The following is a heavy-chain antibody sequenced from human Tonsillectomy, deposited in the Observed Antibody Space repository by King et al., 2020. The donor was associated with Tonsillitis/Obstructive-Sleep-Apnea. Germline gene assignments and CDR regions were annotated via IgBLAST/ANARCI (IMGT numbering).Heavy chain of an antibody. CDR1: GFTFSSYS. V-gene: IGHV3-21*01. D-gene: IGHD3-16*01. CDR3: ARAPVAPRDAEGEDY. CDR2: ISSSSSYI. Sequence: VQLVESGGGLVKPGGSLRLSCAASGFTFSSYSMNWVRQAPGKGLEWVSSISSSSSYIYYADSVKGRFTISRDNAKNSLYLQMNSLRAEDTAGYYCARAPVAPRDAEGEDYWGQGTLVTVSS. J-gene: IGHJ4*02.